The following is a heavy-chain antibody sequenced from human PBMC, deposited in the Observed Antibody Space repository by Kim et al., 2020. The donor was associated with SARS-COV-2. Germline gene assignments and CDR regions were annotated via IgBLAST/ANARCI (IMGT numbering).Heavy chain of an antibody. J-gene: IGHJ4*02. CDR3: AKVGRRRMTFFEIDSYSWDFDH. V-gene: IGHV3-23*01. Sequence: GGSLRLSCAASGFTFNNYAINWVRQAPGKGLEWVSGISGSGTGTYYADSVKGRFSIFRDNSKNTLYLQMNSLRDEDTALYFCAKVGRRRMTFFEIDSYSWDFDHWGQGTLVTVSS. CDR2: ISGSGTGT. CDR1: GFTFNNYA. D-gene: IGHD4-4*01.